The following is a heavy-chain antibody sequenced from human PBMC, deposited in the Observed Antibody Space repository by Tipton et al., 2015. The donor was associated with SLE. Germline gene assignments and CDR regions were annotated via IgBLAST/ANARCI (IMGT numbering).Heavy chain of an antibody. CDR2: IIHSGST. CDR1: GGSVSSANYY. D-gene: IGHD5-18*01. CDR3: ARIGYHHWYFDL. Sequence: TLSLTCTVSGGSVSSANYYWSWIRQPPGKGLEWIGEIIHSGSTNYNPSLKSRVTISVDTSKNQFSLKLRSVTAADTAVYYCARIGYHHWYFDLWGRGTLVTVSS. V-gene: IGHV4-34*12. J-gene: IGHJ2*01.